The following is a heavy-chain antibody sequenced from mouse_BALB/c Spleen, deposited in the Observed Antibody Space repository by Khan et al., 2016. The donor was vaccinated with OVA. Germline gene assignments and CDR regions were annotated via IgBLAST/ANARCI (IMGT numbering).Heavy chain of an antibody. CDR1: GYTFTDYY. J-gene: IGHJ3*01. Sequence: QIQLVQSGAELARPGASVKLSCKASGYTFTDYYINWMMQRTGQGLEWIGEIYPGSDNTNYNEKFKDKATLTADKSSSTAYMQLSSLTSEDSAVYFCAREWAAWFPYWGQGTLVTVSA. CDR3: AREWAAWFPY. V-gene: IGHV1-77*01. CDR2: IYPGSDNT.